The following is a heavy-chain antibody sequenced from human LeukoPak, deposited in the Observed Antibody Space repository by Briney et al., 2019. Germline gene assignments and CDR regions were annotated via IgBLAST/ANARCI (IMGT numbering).Heavy chain of an antibody. CDR3: AVGLRFSPRRKLFGAEYFQH. V-gene: IGHV4-61*05. J-gene: IGHJ1*01. CDR2: IYYSGST. CDR1: GGSISSSSYY. D-gene: IGHD3-10*02. Sequence: SETLSLTCTVSGGSISSSSYYWGWLRQPPGKGLEWIGYIYYSGSTNYNPSLKSRVTISVDTSKNQFSLKLSSVTAADTAVYYCAVGLRFSPRRKLFGAEYFQHWGQGTLVTVSS.